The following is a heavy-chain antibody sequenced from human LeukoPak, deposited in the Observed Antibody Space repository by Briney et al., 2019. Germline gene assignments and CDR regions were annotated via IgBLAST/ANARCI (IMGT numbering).Heavy chain of an antibody. D-gene: IGHD4-11*01. CDR3: ARVGYSNYAEYFQH. V-gene: IGHV3-7*01. Sequence: GGSLRLSCAASGFTFSSYWMSWVRQAPGKGLEWVANIKQDGSEKYYVDSVKGRFTISRDNAKNSLCLQMNSLRAEDTAVYYCARVGYSNYAEYFQHWGQGTLVTVSS. J-gene: IGHJ1*01. CDR2: IKQDGSEK. CDR1: GFTFSSYW.